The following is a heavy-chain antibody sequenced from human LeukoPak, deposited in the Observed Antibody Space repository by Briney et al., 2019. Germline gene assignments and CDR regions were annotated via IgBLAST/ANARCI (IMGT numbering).Heavy chain of an antibody. CDR3: AKDQGSGWYEGMDV. Sequence: GRSLRLSCAASGFTFSSYGMHWVRQAPGKGLEWVAVISYDGSNKYYADSVKGRFTISRDNSKNTLYLQMNSLRAEDTAVYYCAKDQGSGWYEGMDVWGQGTTVTVSS. D-gene: IGHD6-19*01. V-gene: IGHV3-30*18. J-gene: IGHJ6*02. CDR2: ISYDGSNK. CDR1: GFTFSSYG.